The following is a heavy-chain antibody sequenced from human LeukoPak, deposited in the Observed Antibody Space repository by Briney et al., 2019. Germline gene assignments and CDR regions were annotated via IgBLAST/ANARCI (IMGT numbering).Heavy chain of an antibody. V-gene: IGHV4-34*01. CDR1: GGSFSGYY. CDR3: ARLPYSRSPYYYYYMDV. D-gene: IGHD6-13*01. CDR2: INHSGST. Sequence: SETLSLTCAVYGGSFSGYYWSWIRQPPGKGLEWIGEINHSGSTNYNPSLKSRVTISVDTSKNQFSLKLSSVTAADTAVYYCARLPYSRSPYYYYYMDVWGKGTTVTVSS. J-gene: IGHJ6*03.